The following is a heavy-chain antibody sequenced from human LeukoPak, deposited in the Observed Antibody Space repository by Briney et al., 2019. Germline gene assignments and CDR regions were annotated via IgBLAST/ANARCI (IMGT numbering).Heavy chain of an antibody. D-gene: IGHD5-18*01. CDR2: IKQDGSER. V-gene: IGHV3-7*01. CDR3: ARVPVDTSMVSHIDY. J-gene: IGHJ4*02. CDR1: GFTFSSYW. Sequence: GGSLRLSCAASGFTFSSYWMSWVRQAPGKGLEWVANIKQDGSERYYVDSVKGRFTISRDNAKNSLYLQMNSLRAEDTAVYYCARVPVDTSMVSHIDYCGQGTLVTVSS.